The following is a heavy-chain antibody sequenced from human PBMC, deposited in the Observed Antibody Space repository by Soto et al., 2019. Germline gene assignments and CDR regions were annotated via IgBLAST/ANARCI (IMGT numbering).Heavy chain of an antibody. V-gene: IGHV1-69*06. D-gene: IGHD6-13*01. J-gene: IGHJ4*02. Sequence: GASVKVSCKASGGTFSSYAISWVRQAPGQGLEWMGGFIPLFGTAKNAQKFQGRVTITADKSTSTGYMELSSLRSEDTAVYYCATDRSSSWPPFFDYWGQGTRVTVSS. CDR2: FIPLFGTA. CDR3: ATDRSSSWPPFFDY. CDR1: GGTFSSYA.